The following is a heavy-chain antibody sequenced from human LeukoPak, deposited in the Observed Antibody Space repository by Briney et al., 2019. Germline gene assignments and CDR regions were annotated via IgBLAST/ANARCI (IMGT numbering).Heavy chain of an antibody. CDR3: AKSVRGVNHGMDV. V-gene: IGHV3-23*01. CDR2: ISGSGGST. D-gene: IGHD3-10*01. J-gene: IGHJ6*02. CDR1: GFTFSSFA. Sequence: GGSLRLSCAAFGFTFSSFAMSWVRQAPGKGLEWVSVISGSGGSTYFADSVKGRFTISRDNSKNTLYLQMNSLRAEDTAVYYCAKSVRGVNHGMDVWGQGTTVTVSS.